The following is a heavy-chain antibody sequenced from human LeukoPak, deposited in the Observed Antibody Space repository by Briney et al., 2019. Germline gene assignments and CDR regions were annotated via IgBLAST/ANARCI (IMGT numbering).Heavy chain of an antibody. CDR2: ISNGGSNK. V-gene: IGHV3-30-3*01. CDR1: GFTFRNYA. Sequence: GRSLRLSCAASGFTFRNYAMHWVRQAPGKGLEWVAVISNGGSNKDYADSVKGRFTISRDNSKNTLYLQMNSLRPEDTAVYYCARGYYYGSGNYFDWGQGTLVTVSS. J-gene: IGHJ4*02. CDR3: ARGYYYGSGNYFD. D-gene: IGHD3-10*01.